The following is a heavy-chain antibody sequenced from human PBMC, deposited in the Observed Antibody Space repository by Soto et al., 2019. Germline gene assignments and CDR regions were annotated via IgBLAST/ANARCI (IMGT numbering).Heavy chain of an antibody. D-gene: IGHD3-3*01. CDR2: INSDGSST. Sequence: GSLRLSCAASGFTFSSYWMHWVRQAPGKGLVWVSRINSDGSSTSYADSVKGRFTISRDNAKNTLYLQMNSLRAEDTAVYYCAREPEKDYYDFWSGYWSGNDYWGQGTLVTVPQ. CDR1: GFTFSSYW. J-gene: IGHJ4*02. CDR3: AREPEKDYYDFWSGYWSGNDY. V-gene: IGHV3-74*01.